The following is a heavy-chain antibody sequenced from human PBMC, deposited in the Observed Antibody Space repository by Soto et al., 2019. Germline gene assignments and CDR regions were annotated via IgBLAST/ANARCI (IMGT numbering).Heavy chain of an antibody. D-gene: IGHD3-22*01. Sequence: EVQLVESGGGLLQPGGSLRLSCAASGFTFSNYSMNWVRQAPGKGLEWVSYSSSSGNTRYHADSVKGRFTISRDTAKNAKYLQMNSLGEDDTAIYYCARSYPYDRSGYYYRWLDLWGQVTLVTVSS. CDR1: GFTFSNYS. CDR3: ARSYPYDRSGYYYRWLDL. CDR2: SSSSGNTR. J-gene: IGHJ5*02. V-gene: IGHV3-48*02.